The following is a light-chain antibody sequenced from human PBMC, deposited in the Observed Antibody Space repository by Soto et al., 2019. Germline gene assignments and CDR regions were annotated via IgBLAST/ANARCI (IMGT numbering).Light chain of an antibody. CDR2: WAS. Sequence: DIVMTQSPESLAVSLGERATINCKSNQSVLFSSTGRNYLAWYQQKPGLPPKLIMSWASTRESGVPDRFSGGGSGTDFTLTITSLQAEDVANYYCQHYYSAPYSLGQGTTLQMK. CDR1: QSVLFSSTGRNY. V-gene: IGKV4-1*01. CDR3: QHYYSAPYS. J-gene: IGKJ2*01.